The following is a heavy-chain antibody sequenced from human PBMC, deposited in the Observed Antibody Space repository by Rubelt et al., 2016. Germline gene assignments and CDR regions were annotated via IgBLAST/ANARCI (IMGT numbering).Heavy chain of an antibody. D-gene: IGHD2-15*01. CDR3: ARDRSPHLFCSGGCCPYGY. CDR1: GFSFSSYA. Sequence: RGGSLGLSCAVSGFSFSSYAMHWVRQAPGQGLGYVLGFCSYGGCTYKSDSVEGRVTLSRENFKNTPYLQMGSLRAEETAVYYCARDRSPHLFCSGGCCPYGYWGQGTLVTVSS. J-gene: IGHJ4*02. CDR2: FCSYGGCT. V-gene: IGHV3-64*02.